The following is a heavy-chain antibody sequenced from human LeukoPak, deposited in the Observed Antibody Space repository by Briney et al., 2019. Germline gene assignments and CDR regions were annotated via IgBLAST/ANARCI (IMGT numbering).Heavy chain of an antibody. CDR1: GFTFSSYG. D-gene: IGHD2-2*01. J-gene: IGHJ4*02. CDR2: ISYDGSNK. Sequence: GGSLRLSCAASGFTFSSYGMHWVRQAPGKGLEWVAVISYDGSNKYYADSVKGRFTISKDNSKNTLYLQMNSLRAEDTAVYYCAKDYCSSTSCYNFDYWGQGTLVTVSS. V-gene: IGHV3-30*18. CDR3: AKDYCSSTSCYNFDY.